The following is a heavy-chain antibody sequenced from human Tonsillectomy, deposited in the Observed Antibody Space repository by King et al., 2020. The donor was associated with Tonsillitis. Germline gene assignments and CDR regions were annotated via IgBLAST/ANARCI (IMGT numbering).Heavy chain of an antibody. D-gene: IGHD6-19*01. Sequence: VQLVESGGVVVQPGGSLRLSCAASGFTFDDYTMHWVRQAPGKGLEWVSLISWDGGSTYYADSVKGRFTISSDNSKNSLYLQMNSLRTEDTALYYCAKDIAHIRSGHTFDYFDYWGQGTLVTVSS. CDR2: ISWDGGST. CDR3: AKDIAHIRSGHTFDYFDY. J-gene: IGHJ4*02. V-gene: IGHV3-43*01. CDR1: GFTFDDYT.